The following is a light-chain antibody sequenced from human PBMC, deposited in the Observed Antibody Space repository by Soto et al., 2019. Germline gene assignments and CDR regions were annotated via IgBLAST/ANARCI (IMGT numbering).Light chain of an antibody. CDR2: EVT. CDR1: SYNF. CDR3: SSYAGSNTFV. Sequence: QSALTQPPSASGSPGQSVTISCTGTSYNFVSWYQQHPGKAPKLMICEVTKRPSGVPDRFSGSKSGNTASLTVSGLQAEDEADYYCSSYAGSNTFVFGGGTKLTVL. J-gene: IGLJ2*01. V-gene: IGLV2-8*01.